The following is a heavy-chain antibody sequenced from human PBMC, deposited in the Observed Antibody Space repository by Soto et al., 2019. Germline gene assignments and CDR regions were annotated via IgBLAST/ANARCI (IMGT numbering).Heavy chain of an antibody. CDR3: AKEESSSGMDV. J-gene: IGHJ6*02. Sequence: QVQLVESGGGVVQPGRSLRLSCAASGFTFSSYGMHWVRQAPGKGLEWVAVISYDGSNKYYADSVKGRFTISRDNSKNTLYLQMNSLRAEDTAVYYCAKEESSSGMDVWGQGTTVTVSS. CDR1: GFTFSSYG. V-gene: IGHV3-30*18. CDR2: ISYDGSNK. D-gene: IGHD2-2*01.